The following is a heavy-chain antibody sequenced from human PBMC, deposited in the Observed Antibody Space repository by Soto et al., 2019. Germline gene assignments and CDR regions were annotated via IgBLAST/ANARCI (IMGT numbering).Heavy chain of an antibody. Sequence: LXLSCAASGFTVNTYYMSWVRQAPGKGLEWVSIIYTVGSTYYADSVKGRFTISRDSSKNTLYLQMNSLRAEDTAVYYCARDLRPRYYYGMDVWGQGTTVTVSS. CDR2: IYTVGST. J-gene: IGHJ6*02. CDR1: GFTVNTYY. CDR3: ARDLRPRYYYGMDV. V-gene: IGHV3-66*01.